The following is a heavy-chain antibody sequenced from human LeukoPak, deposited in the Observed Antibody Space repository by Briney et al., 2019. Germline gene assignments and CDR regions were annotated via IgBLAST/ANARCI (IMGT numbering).Heavy chain of an antibody. CDR2: INPNNGAS. CDR3: TRESGSYHGNDY. J-gene: IGHJ4*02. CDR1: GYTFTGYY. D-gene: IGHD1-26*01. V-gene: IGHV1-2*06. Sequence: ASVKVSCKASGYTFTGYYMHWVRQAPGQGLEWMGRINPNNGASNYAQKLQGRVTITGDTSISTAYMELSSLRSDDTAVYYCTRESGSYHGNDYWGQGTLVTVSS.